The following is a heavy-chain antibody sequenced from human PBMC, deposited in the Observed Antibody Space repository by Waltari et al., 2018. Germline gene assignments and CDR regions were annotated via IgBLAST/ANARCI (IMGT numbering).Heavy chain of an antibody. CDR1: GFTFGSYA. CDR2: ISYDGSNK. V-gene: IGHV3-30*01. Sequence: QVQLVESGGGVVQPGRSLRLSCAASGFTFGSYAMTWVRQAPGKGLEWVAVISYDGSNKYYADSVKGRFTISRDNSKNTLYLQMNSLRAEDTAVYYCARYYYGSGSYYTDLDYWGQGTLVTVSS. CDR3: ARYYYGSGSYYTDLDY. D-gene: IGHD3-10*01. J-gene: IGHJ4*02.